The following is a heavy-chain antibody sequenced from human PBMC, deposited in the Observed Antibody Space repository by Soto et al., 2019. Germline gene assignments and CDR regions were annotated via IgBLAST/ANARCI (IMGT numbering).Heavy chain of an antibody. CDR2: IYDSGTT. CDR1: GGSFSRGFW. D-gene: IGHD2-2*01. J-gene: IGHJ4*02. CDR3: ARGGGLYTRWYEGGFDS. V-gene: IGHV4-4*02. Sequence: QVQLQESGPGLVQPSGTLSLTCAVSGGSFSRGFWWSWVRQSPGKGLEWIGEIYDSGTTNYSPSLNIRVPISVDKSKKQFSLRLRSVTAADTAVYYCARGGGLYTRWYEGGFDSWGQGTLVTVSS.